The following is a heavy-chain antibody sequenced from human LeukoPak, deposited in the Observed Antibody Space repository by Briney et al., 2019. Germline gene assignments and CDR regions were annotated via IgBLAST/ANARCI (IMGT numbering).Heavy chain of an antibody. D-gene: IGHD3-22*01. CDR3: ARRCYDSSGSELYYFDY. CDR2: IYPSGNT. CDR1: GDSISSYY. J-gene: IGHJ4*02. Sequence: SETLSLTCTVSGDSISSYYWSWIRQPAGKGLEWIGRIYPSGNTNYNPSLKSRVTISVDTSKNQFSLKLSSVTAADTAVYYCARRCYDSSGSELYYFDYWGQGTLVTVSS. V-gene: IGHV4-4*07.